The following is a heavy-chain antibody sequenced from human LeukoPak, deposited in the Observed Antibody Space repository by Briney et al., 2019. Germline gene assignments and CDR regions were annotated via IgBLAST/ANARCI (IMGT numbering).Heavy chain of an antibody. CDR3: AKDALDSSG. CDR2: ISYDGSNK. J-gene: IGHJ4*02. D-gene: IGHD6-19*01. CDR1: GFTFSSYG. V-gene: IGHV3-30*18. Sequence: GGSLRLSCAASGFTFSSYGMHWVRQAPGKGLEWVAVISYDGSNKYYADSVKGRFTISRDNSKNTLYLQMNSLRAEDTAVYYCAKDALDSSGWGQGTLVTVSS.